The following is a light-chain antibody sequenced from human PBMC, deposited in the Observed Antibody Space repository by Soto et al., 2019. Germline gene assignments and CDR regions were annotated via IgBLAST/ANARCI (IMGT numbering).Light chain of an antibody. CDR3: QQASSIPWT. V-gene: IGKV1-12*01. Sequence: DLQMTQSPSSVSASVGDRVIITCRASQGVSSWLAWYQQRPGRAPKLLIYATSTLHTGVPSRFSGSRSGPDFTLTISGLQPEDFATYYCQQASSIPWTFGQGTKVEI. CDR1: QGVSSW. CDR2: ATS. J-gene: IGKJ1*01.